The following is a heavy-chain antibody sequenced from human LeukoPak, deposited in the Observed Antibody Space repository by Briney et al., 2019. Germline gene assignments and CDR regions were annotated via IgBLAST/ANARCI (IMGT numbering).Heavy chain of an antibody. CDR1: GYTFTRFY. CDR3: DIDTRCLEWLRDRHFEY. CDR2: VNPSGGST. Sequence: ASVKVSCKAPGYTFTRFYMHWVSEAPGQGLEWMGIVNPSGGSTSYAQKFQGGVTITRDTFTSTVYMELSSLRSEDTAVYYCDIDTRCLEWLRDRHFEYCGQGALVTVSS. J-gene: IGHJ4*02. D-gene: IGHD3-3*01. V-gene: IGHV1-46*03.